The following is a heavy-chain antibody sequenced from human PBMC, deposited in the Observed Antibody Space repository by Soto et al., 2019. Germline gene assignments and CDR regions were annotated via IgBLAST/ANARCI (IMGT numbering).Heavy chain of an antibody. D-gene: IGHD2-2*01. CDR3: ARQIVVVPAAPDY. Sequence: GAPVKVSCKGSGYTFTRYGISWVRQAPGQGLEWMGWISAYNGNTNYAQKLQGRVTMTTDTSTSTAYMELRSLRSDDTAVYYCARQIVVVPAAPDYWGQGTLVTVSS. CDR1: GYTFTRYG. V-gene: IGHV1-18*01. J-gene: IGHJ4*02. CDR2: ISAYNGNT.